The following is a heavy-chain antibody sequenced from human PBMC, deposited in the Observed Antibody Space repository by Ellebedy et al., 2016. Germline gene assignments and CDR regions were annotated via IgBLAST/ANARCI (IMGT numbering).Heavy chain of an antibody. CDR1: GFTFSSYA. J-gene: IGHJ6*03. D-gene: IGHD3/OR15-3a*01. V-gene: IGHV3-48*04. Sequence: GESLKISXAASGFTFSSYAMNWVRQAPGKGLEWVSYINSQINAMYYADSVRGRFTISRDNAKNSLYLQMSSLRAEDTAVYYCARGPSARLMIFGDYFYYMDVWGKGTTVTVSS. CDR3: ARGPSARLMIFGDYFYYMDV. CDR2: INSQINAM.